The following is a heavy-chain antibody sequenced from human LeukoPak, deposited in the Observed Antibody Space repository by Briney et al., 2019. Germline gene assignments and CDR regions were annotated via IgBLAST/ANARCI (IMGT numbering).Heavy chain of an antibody. CDR1: GYSFTSYW. J-gene: IGHJ6*03. Sequence: GESLKISCKGSGYSFTSYWIGWVRQMPGKGLEWMGIIYPGDSDTRYSPSFQGQVTISADKSISTAYLQWSSLKASDTAMFYCAEHRITMVRGVIIPYYYYYMDFWGKGTTVTVSS. CDR3: AEHRITMVRGVIIPYYYYYMDF. V-gene: IGHV5-51*01. CDR2: IYPGDSDT. D-gene: IGHD3-10*01.